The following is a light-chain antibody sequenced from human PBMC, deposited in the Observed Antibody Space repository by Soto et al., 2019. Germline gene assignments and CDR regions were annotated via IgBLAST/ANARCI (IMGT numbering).Light chain of an antibody. CDR3: QQYNNWPPIT. CDR2: GAS. J-gene: IGKJ5*01. Sequence: EIVLTQSPGTLSLSPGERATLSCRASQSVSSNYLAWYQQKPGQAPRLLIYGASTRAPGIPARFSGSGSGTEFTLVISSLQSDDSAVYYCQQYNNWPPITFGQGTRLEIK. CDR1: QSVSSN. V-gene: IGKV3D-15*01.